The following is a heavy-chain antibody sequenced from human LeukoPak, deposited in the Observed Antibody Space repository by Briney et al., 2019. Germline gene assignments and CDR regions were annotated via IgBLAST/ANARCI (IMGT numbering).Heavy chain of an antibody. Sequence: PGGSLRLSCAASGFTFSSYSMNWIRQAPGKGLEWVSSISSSTSYIYYADSVKGRFTISKDNAKNSLYLQMNSLRVEDMAVYYCARGYCGGDCYGDWGQGTLVTVSS. CDR3: ARGYCGGDCYGD. D-gene: IGHD2-21*02. CDR1: GFTFSSYS. V-gene: IGHV3-21*01. J-gene: IGHJ1*01. CDR2: ISSSTSYI.